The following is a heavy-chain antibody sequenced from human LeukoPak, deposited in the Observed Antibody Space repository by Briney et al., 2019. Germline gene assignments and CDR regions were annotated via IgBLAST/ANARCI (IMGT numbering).Heavy chain of an antibody. Sequence: PGGSLRLSCAASGFTFSSYGMHWVRQAPGKGLEWVAFIRYDGSNKYYADSVKGRFTISRDNSKNTLYLQMNSLRAEDTAVYYCAKDHHLYPTTSFDYWGQGTLVTVSS. D-gene: IGHD3-16*01. CDR2: IRYDGSNK. CDR1: GFTFSSYG. V-gene: IGHV3-30*02. CDR3: AKDHHLYPTTSFDY. J-gene: IGHJ4*02.